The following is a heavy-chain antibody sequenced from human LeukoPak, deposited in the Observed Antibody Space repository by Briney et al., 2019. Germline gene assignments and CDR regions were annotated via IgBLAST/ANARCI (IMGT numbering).Heavy chain of an antibody. Sequence: PGGSLRLSCAASGFTFSSYAMSWVRQAPGKGLEGVSTITGGGSTTYYADSVKGRFTISRDNSKNTLYLQMNSLRAEDTALYYCARESPVAATGRSWFDSWGQGTLVTVSS. D-gene: IGHD6-13*01. CDR2: ITGGGSTT. V-gene: IGHV3-23*01. J-gene: IGHJ5*01. CDR3: ARESPVAATGRSWFDS. CDR1: GFTFSSYA.